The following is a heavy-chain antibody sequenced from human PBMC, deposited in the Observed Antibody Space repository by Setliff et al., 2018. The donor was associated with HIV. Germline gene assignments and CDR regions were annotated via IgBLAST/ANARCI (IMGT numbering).Heavy chain of an antibody. J-gene: IGHJ6*03. D-gene: IGHD6-13*01. V-gene: IGHV4-61*02. Sequence: SETLSLTCTVSGDSINSGTYYWNWLRQPAGKGLEWIGRVYSSGNTYYNPSLKSRAAISLSTSKNQFSLKLSSVTAADTAVYYCARDRSRGRGYYYYYYMDVWGKGTTVTVSS. CDR3: ARDRSRGRGYYYYYYMDV. CDR1: GDSINSGTYY. CDR2: VYSSGNT.